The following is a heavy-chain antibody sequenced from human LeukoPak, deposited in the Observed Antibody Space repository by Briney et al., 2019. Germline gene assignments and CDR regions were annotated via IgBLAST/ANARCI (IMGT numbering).Heavy chain of an antibody. V-gene: IGHV1-8*01. CDR1: GYTFTSYD. D-gene: IGHD2-21*02. CDR3: ARDLSLMTAPSGGDY. CDR2: MNPNSGNT. Sequence: ASVKVSCKASGYTFTSYDINWVRQATGQGLEWMGWMNPNSGNTGYAQKFQGRVTMTRDTSISTAYMELSRLRSDDTAVYYCARDLSLMTAPSGGDYWGQGTLVTVSS. J-gene: IGHJ4*02.